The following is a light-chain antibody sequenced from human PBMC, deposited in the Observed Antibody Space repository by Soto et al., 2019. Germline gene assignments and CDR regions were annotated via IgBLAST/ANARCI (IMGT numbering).Light chain of an antibody. CDR2: GAF. CDR1: PSVTNY. Sequence: IMLTQSPATLSLSPGERATLSCRASPSVTNYVAWYQQTPGQAPGLLIYGAFNRATGIPARFSGSGSGTDFTLTISSLEPEDFAVKYWKRRDLGNRVTFGQGTRLEIK. V-gene: IGKV3-11*01. J-gene: IGKJ5*01. CDR3: KRRDLGNRVT.